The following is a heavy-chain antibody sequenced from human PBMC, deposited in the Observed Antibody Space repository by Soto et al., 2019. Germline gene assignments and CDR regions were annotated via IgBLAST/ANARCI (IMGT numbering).Heavy chain of an antibody. D-gene: IGHD3-22*01. CDR1: GGSISSSN. Sequence: PSETLSLTCAVSGGSISSSNWWSWVRQPPGKGLEWVSAISGSGGSTYYADSVKGRFTISRDNSKNTLYLQMNSLRAEDTAVYYCAKDHYYDSSGYYPYWGQGTMVTVSS. CDR3: AKDHYYDSSGYYPY. V-gene: IGHV3-23*01. J-gene: IGHJ4*02. CDR2: ISGSGGST.